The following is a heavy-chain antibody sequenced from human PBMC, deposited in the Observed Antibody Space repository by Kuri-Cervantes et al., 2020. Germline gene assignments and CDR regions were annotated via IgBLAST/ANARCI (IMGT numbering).Heavy chain of an antibody. D-gene: IGHD2-2*01. Sequence: ASVKVSCKASGYTFTGYYMHWVRQAPGQGLEWMGIINPSGGSTSYAQKFQGRVTMTRDTSTSTVYMELSRLRSDDTAVYYCARELEDIVVVPAAPWGQGTLVTVSS. CDR3: ARELEDIVVVPAAP. CDR2: INPSGGST. CDR1: GYTFTGYY. J-gene: IGHJ5*02. V-gene: IGHV1-46*01.